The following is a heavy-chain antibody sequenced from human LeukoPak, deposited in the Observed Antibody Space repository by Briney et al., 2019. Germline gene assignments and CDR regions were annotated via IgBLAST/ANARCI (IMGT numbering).Heavy chain of an antibody. CDR2: IYHSGST. CDR3: ARDTGATASDAFDI. V-gene: IGHV4-34*01. Sequence: SETLSLTCAVYGGSFSGYYWSWIRQPPGKGLEWIGSIYHSGSTYYNPSLKSRVTISVDTSKNQFSMKLSSVTAADTAAYYCARDTGATASDAFDIWGQGTMVTVSS. D-gene: IGHD1-26*01. J-gene: IGHJ3*02. CDR1: GGSFSGYY.